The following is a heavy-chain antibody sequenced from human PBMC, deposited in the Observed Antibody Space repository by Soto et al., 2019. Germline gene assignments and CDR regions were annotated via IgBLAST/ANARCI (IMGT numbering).Heavy chain of an antibody. J-gene: IGHJ4*02. Sequence: QVQLQESGPGLVKPSGTLSLTCAVSGDSISSSKWWSWVRQPPGKGLEWSGEIYHRGSTNYNPSLKSRVIISVDMPNNQFSLQLSSVPDADTAVYYCARGERQQQRDYWGQGTLVTVSS. CDR2: IYHRGST. V-gene: IGHV4-4*02. CDR1: GDSISSSKW. CDR3: ARGERQQQRDY. D-gene: IGHD6-13*01.